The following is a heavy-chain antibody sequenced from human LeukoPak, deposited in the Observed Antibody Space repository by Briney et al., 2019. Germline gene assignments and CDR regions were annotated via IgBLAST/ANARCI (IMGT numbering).Heavy chain of an antibody. CDR1: GFTFSTYW. CDR2: INQDGTEK. CDR3: AKVAKYYYGPETYYFFEQ. V-gene: IGHV3-7*01. Sequence: GGSLRLSCVASGFTFSTYWMSWVRQAPGKGLEWVANINQDGTEKYYVDSVKGRFTISRDYAKNSLYLQMNSLRVEDTAVYYCAKVAKYYYGPETYYFFEQWGQGTSVTASS. D-gene: IGHD3-10*01. J-gene: IGHJ4*02.